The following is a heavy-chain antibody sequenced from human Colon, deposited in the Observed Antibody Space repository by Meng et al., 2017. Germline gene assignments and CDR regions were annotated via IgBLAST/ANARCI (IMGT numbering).Heavy chain of an antibody. CDR3: ARADCTAGICYQFDN. Sequence: QVQLQESGPGCVKPFQTLSLTCNVSGLSLGTTGDYWTWIRQRPGKGLEWIGKIFYTGSANYNPSLKTRAAMSVDRSKNQFSLKLNSVTAADTAVYYCARADCTAGICYQFDNWGQGTLVTVSS. V-gene: IGHV4-31*03. CDR1: GLSLGTTGDY. CDR2: IFYTGSA. D-gene: IGHD2-8*02. J-gene: IGHJ4*02.